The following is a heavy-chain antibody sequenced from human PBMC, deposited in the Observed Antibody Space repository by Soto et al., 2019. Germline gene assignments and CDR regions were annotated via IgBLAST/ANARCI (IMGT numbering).Heavy chain of an antibody. J-gene: IGHJ6*02. V-gene: IGHV4-61*01. CDR2: MYYTGVT. CDR3: ARGGEPLGYYRLDV. Sequence: SETLSLTCSVSGGSVRSGNHFWNWIRQPPGRRLEWLGYMYYTGVTNYNPSLKNRVSMSVDTSKNQFSLKLTSLTAADTAVYYCARGGEPLGYYRLDVWGQGITVTVSS. D-gene: IGHD3-10*01. CDR1: GGSVRSGNHF.